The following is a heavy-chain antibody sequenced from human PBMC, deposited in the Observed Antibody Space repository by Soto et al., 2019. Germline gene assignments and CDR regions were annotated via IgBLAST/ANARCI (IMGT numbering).Heavy chain of an antibody. J-gene: IGHJ6*02. CDR2: ILPIVGTA. CDR1: GGTFSSYA. V-gene: IGHV1-69*01. D-gene: IGHD2-2*03. Sequence: QVQLVQSGAEVKKPGTSLKVSCTASGGTFSSYAISWVRQAPGQGLEWMGGILPIVGTANYAQKFQGRVTITADESTSTAYMELSSLRAEDMGVYYCARFGYCSSTSCYELEYYYYYGMDVWGQGTTVTVSS. CDR3: ARFGYCSSTSCYELEYYYYYGMDV.